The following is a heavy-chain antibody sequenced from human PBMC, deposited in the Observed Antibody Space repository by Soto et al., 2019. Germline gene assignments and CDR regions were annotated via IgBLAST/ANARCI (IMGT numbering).Heavy chain of an antibody. J-gene: IGHJ4*02. Sequence: QVQLQESGPGLVKPSQTLSLTCTVSGGSISSGGYYWSWIRQHPGKGLEWIGYIYYSGSTYYNPSLKSRVTISVDTSKNQFSPKLSSVTAADTAVYYCARGGFTVTTLKKNFYFDYWGQGTLVTVSA. CDR2: IYYSGST. V-gene: IGHV4-31*03. D-gene: IGHD4-4*01. CDR1: GGSISSGGYY. CDR3: ARGGFTVTTLKKNFYFDY.